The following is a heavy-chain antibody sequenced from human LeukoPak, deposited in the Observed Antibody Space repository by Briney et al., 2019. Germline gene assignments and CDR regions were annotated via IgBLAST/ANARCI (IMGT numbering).Heavy chain of an antibody. Sequence: GGSLRLSCPASGFTFTSYAMHGVRQAPGKGPEWVANINPDGGEERYVDSVKGRFVISRDNAKNSLYLQMNSLRAEDTAVYYCAIWGADQNCRGQGTLVTVSS. CDR2: INPDGGEE. J-gene: IGHJ4*02. V-gene: IGHV3-7*02. CDR1: GFTFTSYA. CDR3: AIWGADQNC. D-gene: IGHD3-16*01.